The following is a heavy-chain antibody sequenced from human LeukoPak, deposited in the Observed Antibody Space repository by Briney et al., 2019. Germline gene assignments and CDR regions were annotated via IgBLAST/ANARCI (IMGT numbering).Heavy chain of an antibody. V-gene: IGHV3-33*01. J-gene: IGHJ6*02. D-gene: IGHD6-13*01. CDR2: IWYDGSNK. Sequence: GGSLRLSCAASGFTFSSYGMHWVRQAPGKGLEWVAVIWYDGSNKYYADSVKGRFTISRDNSKNTLYLQMNSLRAEDTAVYYCARDSSYSSTNYYGMDVWGQGTTVTVSS. CDR1: GFTFSSYG. CDR3: ARDSSYSSTNYYGMDV.